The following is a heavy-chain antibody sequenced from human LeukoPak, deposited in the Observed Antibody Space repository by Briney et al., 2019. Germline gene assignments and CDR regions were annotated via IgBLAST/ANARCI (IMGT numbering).Heavy chain of an antibody. D-gene: IGHD3-9*01. CDR1: GYTFTSYG. V-gene: IGHV1-18*01. CDR3: ARGPRYFDSLLLRDDY. Sequence: ASVKVSCKASGYTFTSYGISWVRQAPGQGLEWMGWISAYNGNTNYAQKLQGRVTMTTDTSTSTAYMALRSLRSDDTAVYYCARGPRYFDSLLLRDDYWGQGTLVTVSS. CDR2: ISAYNGNT. J-gene: IGHJ4*02.